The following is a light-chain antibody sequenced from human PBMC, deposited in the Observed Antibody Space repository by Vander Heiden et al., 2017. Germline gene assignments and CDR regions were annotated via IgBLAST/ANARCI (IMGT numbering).Light chain of an antibody. CDR1: QSISSY. CDR3: QQGYSTPLT. CDR2: VAS. V-gene: IGKV1-39*01. Sequence: DIQLTQSPSSLSASVGDRVTITCRASQSISSYLNWYQQKPGKAPQVLIYVASSLQSGVPSRFSGSGSGTDFTLTISSLQPEDFATYYCQQGYSTPLTFGGGTKVEIK. J-gene: IGKJ4*01.